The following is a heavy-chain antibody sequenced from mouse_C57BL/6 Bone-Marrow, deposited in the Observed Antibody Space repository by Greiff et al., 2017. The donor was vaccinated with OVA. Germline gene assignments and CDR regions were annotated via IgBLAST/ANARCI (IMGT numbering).Heavy chain of an antibody. CDR2: FKPSNGGT. J-gene: IGHJ1*03. CDR1: GYTFTSYW. Sequence: VKLQQPGTELVKPGASVTLSCTASGYTFTSYWMHWVKQRPGQGLEWIGNFKPSNGGTNYNEKFKSKATLTVDKSSSTAYMQLSSLTSEDSAVYYCAARDVDWYFDVWGTGTTVTVSS. CDR3: AARDVDWYFDV. V-gene: IGHV1-53*01.